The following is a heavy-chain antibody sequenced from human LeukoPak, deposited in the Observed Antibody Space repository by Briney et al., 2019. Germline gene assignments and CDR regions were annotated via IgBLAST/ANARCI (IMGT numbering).Heavy chain of an antibody. V-gene: IGHV4-34*01. D-gene: IGHD3-16*02. Sequence: SETLSLTCAVYGGSFSGYYWSWIRQPPGKGLEWIGEINHSGSTNYNPSLKSRVTISVDTSKNQFSLKLSSVTAADTAVYYCAREIMITFGGVIAHYYYYMDVWGKGTTVTVSS. CDR3: AREIMITFGGVIAHYYYYMDV. J-gene: IGHJ6*03. CDR2: INHSGST. CDR1: GGSFSGYY.